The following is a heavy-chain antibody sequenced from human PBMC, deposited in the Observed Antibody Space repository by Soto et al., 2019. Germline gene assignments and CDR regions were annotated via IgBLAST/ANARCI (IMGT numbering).Heavy chain of an antibody. CDR2: IYSGGST. CDR3: ARDPRKVDCNGGSCYTH. J-gene: IGHJ4*02. V-gene: IGHV3-66*01. Sequence: PGGSVRLSCAASGFTVSSNYMTWVRQAPGKGLEWVSVIYSGGSTYYADSVKGRFTISRDNSKNTLYLQMNSLRAEDTAVYYCARDPRKVDCNGGSCYTHWGLGTLVTVSS. D-gene: IGHD2-15*01. CDR1: GFTVSSNY.